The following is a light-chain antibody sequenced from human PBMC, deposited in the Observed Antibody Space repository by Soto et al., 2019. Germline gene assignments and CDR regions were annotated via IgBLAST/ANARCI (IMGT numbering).Light chain of an antibody. CDR2: AAS. Sequence: DIQMTQSPSSVSASVGDRDTITCRASQSITNWLAWYQQKPGKAPKLLIYAASSLQSGVPSRFSGSGSGTDFTLTINNLQPEDFSTYHCQQSSSFSLTFGGGTKVEIK. CDR1: QSITNW. CDR3: QQSSSFSLT. V-gene: IGKV1-12*01. J-gene: IGKJ4*01.